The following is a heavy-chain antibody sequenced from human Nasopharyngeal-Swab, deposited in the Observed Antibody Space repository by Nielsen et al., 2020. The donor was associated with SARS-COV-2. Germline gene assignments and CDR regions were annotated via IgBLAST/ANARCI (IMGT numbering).Heavy chain of an antibody. V-gene: IGHV4-31*03. CDR2: IYYNVNT. Sequence: SETLSLTCTVSGGSISSGGYYWSWIRQHPGKGLEWIGYIYYNVNTHYNPSIKIRVSIPVDTSKNQFSLKLSSVTAADTAVYYCARGAEEYSSPSEYYHFGMDVWGQGTTVTVSS. CDR3: ARGAEEYSSPSEYYHFGMDV. CDR1: GGSISSGGYY. J-gene: IGHJ6*02. D-gene: IGHD6-6*01.